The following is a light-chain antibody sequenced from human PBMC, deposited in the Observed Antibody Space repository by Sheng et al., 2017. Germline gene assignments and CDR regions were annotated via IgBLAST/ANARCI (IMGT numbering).Light chain of an antibody. Sequence: EFVLTQSPGTLSLSPGERATLSCRASQSVGRYLAWYQQKPGQAPRLLIYGASSRATGIPDRFSGSGSGTEFTLSISGLETEDFVVYYCQQYAISPLTFGGGTKVEIK. CDR2: GAS. J-gene: IGKJ4*01. CDR3: QQYAISPLT. V-gene: IGKV3-20*01. CDR1: QSVGRY.